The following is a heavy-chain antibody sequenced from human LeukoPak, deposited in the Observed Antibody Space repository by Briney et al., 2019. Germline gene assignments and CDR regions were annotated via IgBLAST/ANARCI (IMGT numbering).Heavy chain of an antibody. CDR2: IYAGGSK. Sequence: GGALRLSCTASGVIDRSNYMSWARQAPGKGLEWVSLIYAGGSKFYADSVMGRSTISRDKSNNTLYLLMNSLRAEDTAVYYCATGGRSGVAFESWGQGTLVTVSS. D-gene: IGHD2-15*01. CDR3: ATGGRSGVAFES. V-gene: IGHV3-53*01. J-gene: IGHJ4*02. CDR1: GVIDRSNY.